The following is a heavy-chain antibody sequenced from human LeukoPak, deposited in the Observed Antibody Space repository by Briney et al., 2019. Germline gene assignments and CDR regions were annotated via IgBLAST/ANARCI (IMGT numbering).Heavy chain of an antibody. Sequence: PGGSLRLSCATSGFTFSTYPMNWVRQAPGKGLEWLSSISGSGGSTYYADSVKGRFTISRDNSKNTLYLQMNSLRAEDTAVYYCAKDKGYYDSSGYYYDYWGQGTLVTVSS. CDR1: GFTFSTYP. J-gene: IGHJ4*02. CDR3: AKDKGYYDSSGYYYDY. CDR2: ISGSGGST. D-gene: IGHD3-22*01. V-gene: IGHV3-23*01.